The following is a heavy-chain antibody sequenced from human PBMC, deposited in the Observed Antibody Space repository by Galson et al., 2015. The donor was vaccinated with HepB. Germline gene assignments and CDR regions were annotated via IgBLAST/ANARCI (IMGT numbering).Heavy chain of an antibody. CDR1: GYTFTSYG. V-gene: IGHV1-18*01. D-gene: IGHD6-13*01. Sequence: SVKVSCKASGYTFTSYGISWVRQAPGQGLEWMGWISAYNGNTNYAQKLRGRVTMTTDTSTSTAYMELRSLRSDDTAVYYCARSLNIAAAGNGFDYWGQGTLVTVSS. CDR3: ARSLNIAAAGNGFDY. J-gene: IGHJ4*02. CDR2: ISAYNGNT.